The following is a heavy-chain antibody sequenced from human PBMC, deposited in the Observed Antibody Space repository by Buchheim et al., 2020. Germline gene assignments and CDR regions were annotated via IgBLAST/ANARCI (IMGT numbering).Heavy chain of an antibody. CDR3: ARAWSKLTILDY. CDR1: GFTFSDYH. CDR2: IRDSGDYT. V-gene: IGHV3-11*06. D-gene: IGHD4/OR15-4a*01. Sequence: QVQLVESGGGLVKPGGSLRLSCAASGFTFSDYHMSWIRQAPGKGLECVSYIRDSGDYTNYADSVKGRLTISRDNAKNSFYLQMNSLRAEDTAVYYCARAWSKLTILDYWGQGAL. J-gene: IGHJ4*02.